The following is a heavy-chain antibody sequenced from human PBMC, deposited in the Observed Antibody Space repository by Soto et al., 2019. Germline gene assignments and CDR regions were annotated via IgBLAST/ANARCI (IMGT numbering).Heavy chain of an antibody. D-gene: IGHD2-21*02. J-gene: IGHJ4*02. CDR3: AKSRGDQHIVVVTALEY. Sequence: GGSLRLSCAASGFTFSSYGMHWVSQAPGKGLEWVAVISYDGSNKYYADSVKGRFTISRDNSKNTLYLQMNSLRAEDTAVYYCAKSRGDQHIVVVTALEYWGQGTLVTVSS. V-gene: IGHV3-30*18. CDR1: GFTFSSYG. CDR2: ISYDGSNK.